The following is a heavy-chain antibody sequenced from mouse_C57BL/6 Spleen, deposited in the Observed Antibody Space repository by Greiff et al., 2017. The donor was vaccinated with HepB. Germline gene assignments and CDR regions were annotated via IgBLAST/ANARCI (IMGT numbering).Heavy chain of an antibody. CDR1: GYTFTDYE. CDR2: IDPETGGT. Sequence: QVQLQQSGAELVRPGASVTLSCKASGYTFTDYEMHWVKQTPVHGLEWIGAIDPETGGTAYNQKFKGKAILTADKSSSTAYMELRSLTSEDSAVYYCTRLKDYYGSSSWFAYWGQGTLVTVSA. CDR3: TRLKDYYGSSSWFAY. D-gene: IGHD1-1*01. V-gene: IGHV1-15*01. J-gene: IGHJ3*01.